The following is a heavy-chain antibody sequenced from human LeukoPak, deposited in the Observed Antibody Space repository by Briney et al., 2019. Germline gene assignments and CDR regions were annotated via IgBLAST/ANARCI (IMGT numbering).Heavy chain of an antibody. CDR1: GGSFSGYY. CDR2: INHSGST. CDR3: ARRGRYYYDSSGYLSPLIDY. J-gene: IGHJ4*02. Sequence: PSETLSLTCAVYGGSFSGYYWSWIRQPPGKGLEWIGEINHSGSTNYNPSLKSRVTISVDTSKNQFSLKLSSVTAADTAVYYCARRGRYYYDSSGYLSPLIDYWGQGTLVTVSS. D-gene: IGHD3-22*01. V-gene: IGHV4-34*01.